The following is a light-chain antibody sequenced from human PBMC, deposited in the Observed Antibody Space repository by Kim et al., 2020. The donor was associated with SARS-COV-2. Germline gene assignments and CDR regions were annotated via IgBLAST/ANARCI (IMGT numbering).Light chain of an antibody. Sequence: GQSVTISCPGTSSDVGGYNYVSWYQQHPAKAPKLMIYHVNKRPSGVPDRFSGSKSGNTASLTISGLQAEDEADYYCCSYAGSYTWVFGGGTQLTVL. J-gene: IGLJ3*02. CDR1: SSDVGGYNY. CDR2: HVN. V-gene: IGLV2-11*01. CDR3: CSYAGSYTWV.